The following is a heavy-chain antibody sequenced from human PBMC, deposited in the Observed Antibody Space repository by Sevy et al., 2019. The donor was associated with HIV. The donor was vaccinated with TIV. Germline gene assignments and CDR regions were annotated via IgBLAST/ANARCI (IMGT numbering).Heavy chain of an antibody. CDR2: IGGVGWGT. CDR1: AFTFKNYA. CDR3: ATHYIHDIADGWYFDL. J-gene: IGHJ2*01. V-gene: IGHV3-23*01. D-gene: IGHD6-13*01. Sequence: GGSLSLSCAASAFTFKNYAMSWVRQAPGKGLEGKGLEWVSTIGGVGWGTCYADSGGGRLPISRDNSKNTLYLQVNSLRVEDTAVYYCATHYIHDIADGWYFDLWGRGTLVTVSS.